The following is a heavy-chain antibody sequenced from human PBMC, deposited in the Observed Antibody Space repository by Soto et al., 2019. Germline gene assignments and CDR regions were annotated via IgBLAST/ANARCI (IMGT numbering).Heavy chain of an antibody. CDR1: GCTFSSYA. D-gene: IGHD3-22*01. Sequence: SVKVSCKASGCTFSSYAISWVRQAPGQGLEWMGGIIPIFGTANYAQKFQGRVTITADESTSTAYMELSSLRSEDTAVYYCARVGTHYDSDGYYSHDLDSWGQGTLVTV. J-gene: IGHJ4*02. V-gene: IGHV1-69*13. CDR2: IIPIFGTA. CDR3: ARVGTHYDSDGYYSHDLDS.